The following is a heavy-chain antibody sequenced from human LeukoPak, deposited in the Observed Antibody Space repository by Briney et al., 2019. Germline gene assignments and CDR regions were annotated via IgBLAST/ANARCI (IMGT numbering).Heavy chain of an antibody. D-gene: IGHD1-1*01. Sequence: SETLSLTCTVSGGSISSYYWSWIRQPPGKGLEWIGFIYYSGDTYYNPSLKSRVTISIDTSKNQFSLKLSSVTAADTAVYYCARARPGNDGGNFDYWGQGTLVTVSS. CDR3: ARARPGNDGGNFDY. J-gene: IGHJ4*02. CDR2: IYYSGDT. V-gene: IGHV4-59*01. CDR1: GGSISSYY.